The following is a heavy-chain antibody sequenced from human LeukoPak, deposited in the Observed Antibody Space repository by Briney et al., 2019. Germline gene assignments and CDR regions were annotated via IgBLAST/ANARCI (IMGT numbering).Heavy chain of an antibody. J-gene: IGHJ4*02. D-gene: IGHD5-12*01. CDR1: GFTFSSYA. V-gene: IGHV3-23*01. CDR2: ISGSGGST. Sequence: GGSLRLSCAASGFTFSSYAKSWVRQAPGKGLEWVSAISGSGGSTYYADSVKGRFTISRDNSKNTLYLQVNSLRAEDTAVYYCAKGRSGEWLLLYYFDYWGQGTLVTVSS. CDR3: AKGRSGEWLLLYYFDY.